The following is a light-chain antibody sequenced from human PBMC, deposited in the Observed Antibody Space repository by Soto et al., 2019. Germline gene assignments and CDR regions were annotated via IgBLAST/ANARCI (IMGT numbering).Light chain of an antibody. CDR3: QTWSTGXRV. J-gene: IGLJ3*02. Sequence: QPVLTQSPSASASLGASVKLTCTLSSGHSSYAIAWHQQQPEKGPRYLMKLNSDGSHSKGDGIPDRFSGSSSGTERYLTISSLQSEDEADYYCQTWSTGXRVXXGGTKLTVL. CDR2: LNSDGSH. CDR1: SGHSSYA. V-gene: IGLV4-69*01.